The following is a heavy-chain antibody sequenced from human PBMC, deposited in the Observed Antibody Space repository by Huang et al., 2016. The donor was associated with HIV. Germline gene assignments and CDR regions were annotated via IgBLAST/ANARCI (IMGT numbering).Heavy chain of an antibody. D-gene: IGHD1-26*01. Sequence: QVQLVQSGAEVTKPGSSVKVSCKASGGTFSNHGFSWVRQAPGQGLEGMVGSIPVFGTQDYQPKVQGIVTITADESTSTVYMELSSLTPDDTAEYYCARVRGYSGSYYGMDVWGQGTTVTVSS. V-gene: IGHV1-69*01. CDR3: ARVRGYSGSYYGMDV. CDR1: GGTFSNHG. CDR2: SIPVFGTQ. J-gene: IGHJ6*02.